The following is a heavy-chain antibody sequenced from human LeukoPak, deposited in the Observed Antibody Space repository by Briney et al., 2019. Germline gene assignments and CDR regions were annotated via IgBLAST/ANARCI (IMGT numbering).Heavy chain of an antibody. CDR1: GYTFTSYG. D-gene: IGHD3-22*01. CDR2: ISAYNGNT. Sequence: ASVKVSCKASGYTFTSYGISWVRQAPGQGLEWMGWISAYNGNTNYAQKFQGRVTMTWDTSISTAYMELSRLRSDDTAVYYCAREDSNSYSLYYFDYWGQGTLVTVSS. CDR3: AREDSNSYSLYYFDY. J-gene: IGHJ4*02. V-gene: IGHV1-18*01.